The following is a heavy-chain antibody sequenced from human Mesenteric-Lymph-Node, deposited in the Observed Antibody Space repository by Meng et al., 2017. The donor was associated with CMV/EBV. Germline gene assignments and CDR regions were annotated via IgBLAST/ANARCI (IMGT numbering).Heavy chain of an antibody. CDR2: INPNSGGT. V-gene: IGHV1-2*02. J-gene: IGHJ4*02. Sequence: GGSLRLSCAASGYTFTGYYMHWVRQAPGQGLEWMGWINPNSGGTNYAQKFQGRVTMTRDTSISTAYMELSRLRSDDTAVYYCAPSHSSSWYLEYWGQGTLVTVSS. CDR1: GYTFTGYY. CDR3: APSHSSSWYLEY. D-gene: IGHD6-13*01.